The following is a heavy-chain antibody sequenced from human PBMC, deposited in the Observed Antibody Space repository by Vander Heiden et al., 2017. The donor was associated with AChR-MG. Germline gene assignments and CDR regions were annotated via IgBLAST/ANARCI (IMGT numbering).Heavy chain of an antibody. CDR3: ARDPYYDILTGYYPFDY. J-gene: IGHJ4*02. CDR1: GYTFTSYG. Sequence: QVQLVQSGAEVKKPGASVKVSCKASGYTFTSYGISWVRQAPAQGLEWMGWISAYNGNTNYAQKLQGRVTMTTDTSTSTAYMELRSLRSDDTAVYYCARDPYYDILTGYYPFDYWGQGTLVTVSS. D-gene: IGHD3-9*01. CDR2: ISAYNGNT. V-gene: IGHV1-18*01.